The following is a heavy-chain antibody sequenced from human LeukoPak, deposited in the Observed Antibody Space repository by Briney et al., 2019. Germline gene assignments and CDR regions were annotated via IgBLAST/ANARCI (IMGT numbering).Heavy chain of an antibody. CDR3: AKLPITMIVVVITVGFDY. CDR2: ISGSGGST. J-gene: IGHJ4*02. Sequence: AGGSLRLSCAASGFTFSSYAMSWVRQAPGKGLEWVSAISGSGGSTYYADSVKGRFTISRENSKNTLYLQMNSLRAEDTAVYYCAKLPITMIVVVITVGFDYWGQGTLVTVSS. D-gene: IGHD3-22*01. V-gene: IGHV3-23*01. CDR1: GFTFSSYA.